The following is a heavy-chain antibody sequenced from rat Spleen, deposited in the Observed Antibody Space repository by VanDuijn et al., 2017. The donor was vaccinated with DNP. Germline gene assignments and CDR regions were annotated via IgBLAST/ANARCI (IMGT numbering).Heavy chain of an antibody. D-gene: IGHD5-1*01. CDR1: GFALTDYH. Sequence: QVQLKESGPGLVQPSQTLSLACTVSGFALTDYHVHWVRQPPGKGLEWMGVMWNTGGTRYNPALKSRLSIFKDTSKSQVFLKMNSLQTEDTATYYCARAGYAMDAWGQGTSVTVSS. CDR2: MWNTGGT. CDR3: ARAGYAMDA. J-gene: IGHJ4*01. V-gene: IGHV2-41*01.